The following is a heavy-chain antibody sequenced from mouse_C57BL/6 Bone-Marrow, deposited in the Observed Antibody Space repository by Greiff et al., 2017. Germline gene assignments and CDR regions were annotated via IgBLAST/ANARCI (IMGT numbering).Heavy chain of an antibody. V-gene: IGHV3-1*01. Sequence: EVKVIESGPGMVKPSQSLSLTCTVTGYSITSGYDWHWIRHFPGNKLEWMGYISYSGSTNYNPSLKSRISITHDTSKNHFFLKLNSVTTEDTATYYCARGGAVYFDYWGQGTTLTVSS. J-gene: IGHJ2*01. CDR2: ISYSGST. CDR3: ARGGAVYFDY. CDR1: GYSITSGYD.